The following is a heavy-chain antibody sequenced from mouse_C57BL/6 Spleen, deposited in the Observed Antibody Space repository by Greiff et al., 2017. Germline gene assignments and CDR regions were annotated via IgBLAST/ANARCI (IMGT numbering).Heavy chain of an antibody. V-gene: IGHV5-17*01. CDR1: GFTFSDYG. CDR3: ARLEIRDYGSSVALDY. CDR2: ISSGSSTI. J-gene: IGHJ2*01. D-gene: IGHD1-1*01. Sequence: EVQLVESGGGLVKPGGSLKLSCAASGFTFSDYGMHWVRQAPEKGLEWVAYISSGSSTIYYADTVKGRFTISRDNAKNTLFLQMTSLRSEDTAMYYCARLEIRDYGSSVALDYRGKSTTLTVSS.